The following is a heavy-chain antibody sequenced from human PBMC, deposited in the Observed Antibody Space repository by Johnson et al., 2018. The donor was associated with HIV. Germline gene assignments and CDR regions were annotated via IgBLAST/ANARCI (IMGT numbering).Heavy chain of an antibody. CDR2: INWTGGST. Sequence: MLLVESGGGVVRPGGSLRLSCAASGFTFDDYGMSWVRQAPGKGLEWVSGINWTGGSTGYADSVKGRFTISRANAKNSLYLQMNSLRAEDTAVYYCARERLGAGAFDIWGQGTMVTVSS. CDR3: ARERLGAGAFDI. V-gene: IGHV3-20*04. CDR1: GFTFDDYG. J-gene: IGHJ3*02. D-gene: IGHD1-26*01.